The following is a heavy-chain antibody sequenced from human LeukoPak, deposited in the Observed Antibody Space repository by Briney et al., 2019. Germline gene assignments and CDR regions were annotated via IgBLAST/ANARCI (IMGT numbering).Heavy chain of an antibody. D-gene: IGHD3-22*01. J-gene: IGHJ4*02. CDR1: RYIFTTYG. CDR3: ARATYYYDSSGYYLDY. Sequence: GESLKISCKGSRYIFTTYGISWVRQMPGKALEWMGIIYPGDSDTRYSPSFQGQVTISADKSISTAYLQWSSLKASDTAMYYCARATYYYDSSGYYLDYWGQGTLVTVSS. CDR2: IYPGDSDT. V-gene: IGHV5-51*01.